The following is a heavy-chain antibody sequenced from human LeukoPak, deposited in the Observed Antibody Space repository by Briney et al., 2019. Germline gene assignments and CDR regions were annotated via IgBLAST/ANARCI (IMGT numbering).Heavy chain of an antibody. D-gene: IGHD2-2*01. CDR3: ARDLPSRTAAATEDL. CDR1: GYTFTGYY. V-gene: IGHV1-2*02. CDR2: INPNSGGT. Sequence: ASVKVSCKASGYTFTGYYMHWVRQAPGQGLEWMGWINPNSGGTNYARKFQGRVTMTRDTSISTAYMELSRLRSDDTAVYYCARDLPSRTAAATEDLWGRGTLVTVSS. J-gene: IGHJ2*01.